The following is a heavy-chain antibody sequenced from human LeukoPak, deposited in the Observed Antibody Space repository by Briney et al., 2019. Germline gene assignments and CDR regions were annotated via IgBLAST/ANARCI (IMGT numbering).Heavy chain of an antibody. CDR2: ISGSGGST. V-gene: IGHV3-23*01. CDR1: GFTFSSYA. CDR3: ARCESSGWFYPFDY. Sequence: GGSLRLSCAASGFTFSSYAMSWVRQAPGKGLEWVSAISGSGGSTYYADSVKGRFTVSRDNSKNTLYLQMSSLRAEDTAVYYCARCESSGWFYPFDYWGQGTLVTVSS. D-gene: IGHD6-19*01. J-gene: IGHJ4*02.